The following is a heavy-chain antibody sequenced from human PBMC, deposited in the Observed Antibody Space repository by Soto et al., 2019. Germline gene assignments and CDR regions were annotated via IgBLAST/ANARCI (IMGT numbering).Heavy chain of an antibody. Sequence: QVQLVESGGGVVQSGGSLRLSCAASGFTFTSYGFHWVRQAPGKGLEWVAVIWYDGSKEYYADSVKDRFTISKDNSKTTVYLQMNSLTAEDTAVYYCARDGEVGIGKFYLGLWGRGTLVTVSA. CDR1: GFTFTSYG. V-gene: IGHV3-33*01. CDR2: IWYDGSKE. D-gene: IGHD2-21*01. CDR3: ARDGEVGIGKFYLGL. J-gene: IGHJ2*01.